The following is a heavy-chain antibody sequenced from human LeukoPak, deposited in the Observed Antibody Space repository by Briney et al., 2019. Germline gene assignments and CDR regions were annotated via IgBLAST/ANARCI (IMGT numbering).Heavy chain of an antibody. CDR2: IDPSDSYT. J-gene: IGHJ4*02. V-gene: IGHV5-10-1*01. D-gene: IGHD3-3*01. CDR3: ARYDTIFGATDY. CDR1: GYSFTSYW. Sequence: GEYLKISCKGSGYSFTSYWISWVRQMPGKGLEWMGRIDPSDSYTDYSPSFQGHVTISADKSISTAYLQWSSLKASDTAMYYCARYDTIFGATDYWGQGGLRSVSS.